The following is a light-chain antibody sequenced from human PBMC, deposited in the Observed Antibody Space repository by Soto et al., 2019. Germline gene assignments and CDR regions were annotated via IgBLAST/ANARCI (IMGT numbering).Light chain of an antibody. J-gene: IGLJ1*01. CDR2: EVS. CDR3: SSYTSSSIDYV. Sequence: QSALNQPASGSGSPGQSITISCTGTSSDVGGYNYVSWYQQHPGKAPKLMIYEVSNRPSGVSNRFSGSKSGNTASLTISGLQAEDEADYYCSSYTSSSIDYVFGTGTKLTVL. V-gene: IGLV2-14*01. CDR1: SSDVGGYNY.